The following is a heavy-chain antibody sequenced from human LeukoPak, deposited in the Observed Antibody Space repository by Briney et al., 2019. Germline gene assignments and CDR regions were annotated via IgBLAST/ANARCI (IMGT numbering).Heavy chain of an antibody. Sequence: PSETLPLTCAVYGGSFSGYYWSWIRQPPGKGLEWIGEINHSGSTNYNPSLKSRVTISVDTSKNQFSLKLSSVTAADTAVYYCARRRRPDIVVVPAAIDGYYYYYYGMDVWGQGTTVTVSS. D-gene: IGHD2-2*01. J-gene: IGHJ6*02. V-gene: IGHV4-34*01. CDR3: ARRRRPDIVVVPAAIDGYYYYYYGMDV. CDR1: GGSFSGYY. CDR2: INHSGST.